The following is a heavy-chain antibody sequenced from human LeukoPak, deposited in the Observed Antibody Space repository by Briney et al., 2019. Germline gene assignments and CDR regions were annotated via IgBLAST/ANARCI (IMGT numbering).Heavy chain of an antibody. V-gene: IGHV3-43*01. CDR3: ATERQKYFDY. Sequence: GGSLRLSCAASGFTFDDYTMHWVRQAPGKGLEWVSLITWDGGSTFYADSVRGRFTISRDNSRNSLDLQMNSLRTEDTALYYCATERQKYFDYWGQGTLVTVSS. CDR1: GFTFDDYT. J-gene: IGHJ4*02. CDR2: ITWDGGST.